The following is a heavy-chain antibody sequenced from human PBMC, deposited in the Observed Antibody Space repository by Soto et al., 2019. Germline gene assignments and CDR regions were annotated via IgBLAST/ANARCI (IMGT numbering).Heavy chain of an antibody. CDR1: GFTFSSEW. D-gene: IGHD6-13*01. V-gene: IGHV3-74*01. CDR2: IHDDGSIT. CDR3: GRVPAAAAATGIYP. Sequence: VRLSCAASGFTFSSEWMHWVRQAPGKGLVWVARIHDDGSITNYADSVKGRFTISRDNAKNTLYLQMNSLRAEDTAVYYCGRVPAAAAATGIYPWGQRILVPVSS. J-gene: IGHJ1*01.